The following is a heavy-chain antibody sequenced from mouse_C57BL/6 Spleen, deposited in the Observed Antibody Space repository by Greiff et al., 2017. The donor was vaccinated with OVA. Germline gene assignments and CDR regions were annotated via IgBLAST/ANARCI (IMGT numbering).Heavy chain of an antibody. Sequence: VKVEESGGGLVKPGGSLKLSCAASGFTFSDYGMHWVRQAPEKGLEWVAYISSGSSTIYYADTVKGRFTISRDNAKNTLFLQMTSLRSEDTAMYYCARSVIPSYWYFDVWGTGTTVTVSS. V-gene: IGHV5-17*01. CDR2: ISSGSSTI. J-gene: IGHJ1*03. CDR3: ARSVIPSYWYFDV. D-gene: IGHD2-2*01. CDR1: GFTFSDYG.